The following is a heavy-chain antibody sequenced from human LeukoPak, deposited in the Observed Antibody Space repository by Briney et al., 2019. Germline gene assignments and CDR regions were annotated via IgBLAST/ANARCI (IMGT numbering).Heavy chain of an antibody. V-gene: IGHV3-15*07. Sequence: GGSLRLSCAASGFTFSNAWMNWVRQAPGKGLEWVGRIKSKTDGGTTDYAAPMKGRFTISRDDSKNTLYLQMNSLKTEDTAVYYCARDSCRGGSCYRRSYYYYGMDVWGQGTTVTVSS. J-gene: IGHJ6*02. CDR2: IKSKTDGGTT. CDR1: GFTFSNAW. D-gene: IGHD2-15*01. CDR3: ARDSCRGGSCYRRSYYYYGMDV.